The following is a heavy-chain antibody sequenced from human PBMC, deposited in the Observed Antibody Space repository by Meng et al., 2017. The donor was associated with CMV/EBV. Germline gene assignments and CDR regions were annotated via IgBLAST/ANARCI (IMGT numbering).Heavy chain of an antibody. Sequence: SVKVSCKASGCTFTSSAVQWVRQARGQRLEWIGWIVVGSGNTNYAQKFQERVTITRDMSTSTAYMELSSLRSEDTAVYYCARVMVRGVDYAFDIWGQGTMVTVSS. CDR2: IVVGSGNT. D-gene: IGHD3-10*01. J-gene: IGHJ3*02. CDR3: ARVMVRGVDYAFDI. V-gene: IGHV1-58*01. CDR1: GCTFTSSA.